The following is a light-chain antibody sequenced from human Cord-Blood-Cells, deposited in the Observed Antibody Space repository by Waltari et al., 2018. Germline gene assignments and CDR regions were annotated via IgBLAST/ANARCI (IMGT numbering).Light chain of an antibody. CDR1: QGISNS. V-gene: IGKV1-27*01. J-gene: IGKJ1*01. CDR2: AAS. Sequence: DIQMTQSPSSMSASVGDRVTITCLASQGISNSLAWYQQKPGKSPKLRIYAASTLQSGVPSRFRGSGSGTDFTLTISSLQPEDVATYYCQKYNSAPPTFGQGTKVESK. CDR3: QKYNSAPPT.